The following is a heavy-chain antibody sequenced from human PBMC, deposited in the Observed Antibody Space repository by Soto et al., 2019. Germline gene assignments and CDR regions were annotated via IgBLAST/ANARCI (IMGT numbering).Heavy chain of an antibody. Sequence: QVQLVQSGAEVKKPGSSVKVSCKASGGTFSRYAISWVRQAPGQGLEWMGGIIPLFGKANYAQKFQGRVTITADESTSTAYMELSSLRSEDTAVYYCARDGILYDSSGHYYLYWGQGTLVTVSS. CDR1: GGTFSRYA. CDR3: ARDGILYDSSGHYYLY. CDR2: IIPLFGKA. J-gene: IGHJ4*02. V-gene: IGHV1-69*01. D-gene: IGHD3-22*01.